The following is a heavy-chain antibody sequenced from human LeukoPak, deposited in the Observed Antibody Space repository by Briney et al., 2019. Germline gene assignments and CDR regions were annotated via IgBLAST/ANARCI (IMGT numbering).Heavy chain of an antibody. J-gene: IGHJ6*02. CDR1: GGSISSYY. CDR2: IYYSGST. V-gene: IGHV4-59*08. Sequence: KPSETLSLTCTVSGGSISSYYWSWIRQPPGKGLEWIGYIYYSGSTNYNPSLKSRVTISVDTSKNQFSLKLSSVTAADTAVYYCARNVFDFWSGYYYYYYGMDVWGQGTTVTASS. CDR3: ARNVFDFWSGYYYYYYGMDV. D-gene: IGHD3-3*01.